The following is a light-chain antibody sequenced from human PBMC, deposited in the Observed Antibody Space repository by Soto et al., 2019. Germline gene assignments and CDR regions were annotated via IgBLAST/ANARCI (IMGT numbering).Light chain of an antibody. Sequence: QSVLTQPPSTSGTPGQTVAISCSGTSSNIGSHTVNCYQQLPRTAPKILIYGDDQRPSGVPDRFSCSKSCTSASLAISGRQPEEEVDYYCASWDEGLNGQVFGGGTQLNVL. CDR3: ASWDEGLNGQV. CDR2: GDD. J-gene: IGLJ7*01. CDR1: SSNIGSHT. V-gene: IGLV1-44*01.